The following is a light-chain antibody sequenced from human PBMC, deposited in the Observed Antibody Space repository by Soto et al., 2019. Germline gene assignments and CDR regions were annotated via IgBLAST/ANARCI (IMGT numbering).Light chain of an antibody. CDR3: QTWGTGIQV. CDR2: LNSDGSH. CDR1: SGHSSYA. J-gene: IGLJ2*01. V-gene: IGLV4-69*01. Sequence: QRVLTQSPSASASLGASVKLTCTLSSGHSSYAIAWHQQQPEKRPRYLMKLNSDGSHSKGDGIPDRFSGFSSGAERYLTISSLQSEDEADYYCQTWGTGIQVFGGGTKLTVL.